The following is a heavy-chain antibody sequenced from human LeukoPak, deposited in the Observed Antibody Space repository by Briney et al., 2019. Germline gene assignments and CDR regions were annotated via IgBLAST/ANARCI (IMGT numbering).Heavy chain of an antibody. CDR1: GFTFSSYA. D-gene: IGHD3-10*01. V-gene: IGHV3-23*01. J-gene: IGHJ4*02. CDR3: AKVAHYYGSGSYYEYYFDY. CDR2: ISASGGST. Sequence: GGSLRLSCAASGFTFSSYAMSWVRQAPGKGLEWVSAISASGGSTYYADSVKGRFTISRDNSKNTLYLQMISLRAEDTAVYYCAKVAHYYGSGSYYEYYFDYWGQGTLVIVSS.